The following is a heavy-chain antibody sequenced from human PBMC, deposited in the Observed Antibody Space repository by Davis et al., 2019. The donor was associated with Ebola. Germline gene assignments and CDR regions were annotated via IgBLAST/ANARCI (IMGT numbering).Heavy chain of an antibody. CDR3: ARDRVSLMDV. J-gene: IGHJ6*02. D-gene: IGHD6-13*01. V-gene: IGHV4-59*01. CDR1: GGSISSYY. CDR2: IYYSGST. Sequence: SETLSLTCTVSGGSISSYYWSWIRQPPGKGLEWIGYIYYSGSTNYSPSLKSRVTISVDTSKNQFSLKLSSVTAADTAVYYCARDRVSLMDVWGQGTTVTVSS.